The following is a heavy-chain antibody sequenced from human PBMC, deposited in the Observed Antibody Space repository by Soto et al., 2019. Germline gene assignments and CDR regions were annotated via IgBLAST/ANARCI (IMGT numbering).Heavy chain of an antibody. V-gene: IGHV1-58*01. Sequence: GASVKVSCKASGFTFTSSAVQWVRPARGQRLEWIGWIVVGSGNTNYAQKFQERVTITRDMSTSTAYMELSSLRSEDTAVYYCAAEVPGYYDSSGYSGGSGVAYWGQGTLVTVSS. CDR3: AAEVPGYYDSSGYSGGSGVAY. CDR2: IVVGSGNT. D-gene: IGHD3-22*01. CDR1: GFTFTSSA. J-gene: IGHJ4*02.